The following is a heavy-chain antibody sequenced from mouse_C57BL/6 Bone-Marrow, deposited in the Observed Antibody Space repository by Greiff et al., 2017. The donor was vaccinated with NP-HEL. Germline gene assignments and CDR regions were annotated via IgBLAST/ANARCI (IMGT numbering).Heavy chain of an antibody. CDR2: ISGGGGNT. CDR1: GFTFSSYT. Sequence: EVKLVASGGGLVKPGGSLKLSCAASGFTFSSYTMSWVRQTPEKRLEWVATISGGGGNTYYPDSVKGRFTISRDNSKNTLYLQMSSLRSEDTALYYCARHKGFITQGFADWGQGTLVTVSA. D-gene: IGHD1-1*01. CDR3: ARHKGFITQGFAD. J-gene: IGHJ3*01. V-gene: IGHV5-9*01.